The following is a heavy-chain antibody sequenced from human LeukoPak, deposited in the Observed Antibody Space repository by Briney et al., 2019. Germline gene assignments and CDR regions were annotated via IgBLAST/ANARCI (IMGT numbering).Heavy chain of an antibody. Sequence: SETLSLTCTVSGGSISSYYWSWIRQPPGKGLEWIGYIYYRGSTNYNPSLKSRVTISVDTSKDQFSLKLSSVTAADTAVYYCATVYYYDSSGYWDYYYYMDVWGKGTTVTVSS. CDR3: ATVYYYDSSGYWDYYYYMDV. V-gene: IGHV4-59*01. CDR1: GGSISSYY. J-gene: IGHJ6*03. D-gene: IGHD3-22*01. CDR2: IYYRGST.